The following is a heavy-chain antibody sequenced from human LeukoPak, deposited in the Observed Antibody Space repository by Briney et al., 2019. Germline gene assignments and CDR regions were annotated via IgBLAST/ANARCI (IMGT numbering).Heavy chain of an antibody. CDR3: ARSATVTTGYFDY. J-gene: IGHJ4*02. Sequence: PSETLSLTCTVSGGSISSGDYYWSWIRQPPGKGLEWIGYIYYSGSTYYNPSLKSRVTISLDTSKNQFSLKLSSVTAADTAVYYCARSATVTTGYFDYWGQGTLVTVSS. V-gene: IGHV4-30-4*01. CDR2: IYYSGST. D-gene: IGHD4-17*01. CDR1: GGSISSGDYY.